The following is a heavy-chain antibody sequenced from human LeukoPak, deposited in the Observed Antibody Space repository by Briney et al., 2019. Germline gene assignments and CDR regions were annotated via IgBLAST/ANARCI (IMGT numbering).Heavy chain of an antibody. CDR2: ISSSSSYI. CDR3: ARVRSGWAPYDY. CDR1: GFTFSSYS. Sequence: GGSLRLSCAASGFTFSSYSMNWVRQAPGKGLEWVSSISSSSSYIYHADSVKGRFTISRDNAKNSLYLQMNSLRAEDTAVYYCARVRSGWAPYDYWGQGTLVIVSS. J-gene: IGHJ4*02. V-gene: IGHV3-21*01. D-gene: IGHD6-19*01.